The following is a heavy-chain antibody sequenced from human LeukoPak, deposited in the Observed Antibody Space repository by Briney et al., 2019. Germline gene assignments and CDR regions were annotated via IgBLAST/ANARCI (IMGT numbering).Heavy chain of an antibody. J-gene: IGHJ4*02. CDR1: GFTFSSYA. D-gene: IGHD1-1*01. V-gene: IGHV3-30-3*01. CDR3: ASHENVAS. Sequence: GRSLRLSCAASGFTFSSYAMHWVRQAPGKGLEWVAVISYDGSNKYYADSVKGRFTISRDNSKNTLYLQMNSLRAEDTAVYYCASHENVASWGQGTLVTVSS. CDR2: ISYDGSNK.